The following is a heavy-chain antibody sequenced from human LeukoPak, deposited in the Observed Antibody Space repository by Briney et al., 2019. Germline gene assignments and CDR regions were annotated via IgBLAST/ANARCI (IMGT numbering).Heavy chain of an antibody. Sequence: GGSLRLSCAASGFTFSSYSMNWVRQAPGKGLEWVSSISSSSSYIYYADSVKGRFTISRGNAKNSLYLQMNSLRAEDTAVYYCAREVIRGYSGYDFGAYYYYGMDVWGQGTTVTVSS. J-gene: IGHJ6*02. CDR3: AREVIRGYSGYDFGAYYYYGMDV. CDR2: ISSSSSYI. D-gene: IGHD5-12*01. V-gene: IGHV3-21*01. CDR1: GFTFSSYS.